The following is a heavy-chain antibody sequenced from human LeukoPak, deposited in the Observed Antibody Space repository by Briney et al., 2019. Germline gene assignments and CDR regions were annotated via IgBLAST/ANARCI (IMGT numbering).Heavy chain of an antibody. J-gene: IGHJ4*02. D-gene: IGHD3-22*01. V-gene: IGHV3-21*01. CDR1: GFTFSSYS. CDR2: ISSSSSYI. Sequence: GGSLRLSCAASGFTFSSYSMNWVRQAPGKGLEWVSSISSSSSYIYYADSVKGRFTISRDNAKNSLYLQMNSLRGEDTAVYYCAREAPYYYDSSGYSDWGQGTLVTVSS. CDR3: AREAPYYYDSSGYSD.